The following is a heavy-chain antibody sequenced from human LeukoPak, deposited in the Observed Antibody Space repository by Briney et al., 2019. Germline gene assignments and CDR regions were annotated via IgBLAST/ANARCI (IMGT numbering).Heavy chain of an antibody. D-gene: IGHD5-18*01. V-gene: IGHV3-48*03. CDR1: GFTVSSYE. CDR3: ARDLTGGYSYGDY. CDR2: ISSSGSTI. Sequence: PGGSLRLSCAASGFTVSSYEMNWVRQAPGKGLEWVSYISSSGSTIYYADSVKGRFTISRDNAKNSLYLQMNSLRAEDTAVYYCARDLTGGYSYGDYWGQGTLVTVSS. J-gene: IGHJ4*02.